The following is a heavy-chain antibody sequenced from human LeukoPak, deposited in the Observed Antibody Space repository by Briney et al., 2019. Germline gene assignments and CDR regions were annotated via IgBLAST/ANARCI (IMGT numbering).Heavy chain of an antibody. CDR2: ISSSSSYI. D-gene: IGHD6-19*01. CDR1: GFTFSSYG. Sequence: GGSLRLPCAASGFTFSSYGMNWVRQAPGKGLEWVSSISSSSSYIYSADSVKGRFTISRDNAKNSLYLQMNSLRAEDTAVYYCARRGPSVAGPYDYWGQGTLVTVSS. V-gene: IGHV3-21*01. CDR3: ARRGPSVAGPYDY. J-gene: IGHJ4*02.